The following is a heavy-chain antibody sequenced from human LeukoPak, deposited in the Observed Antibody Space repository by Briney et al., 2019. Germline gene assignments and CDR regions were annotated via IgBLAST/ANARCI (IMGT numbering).Heavy chain of an antibody. D-gene: IGHD4-17*01. CDR1: GGSFSGYY. J-gene: IGHJ4*02. V-gene: IGHV4-59*01. Sequence: SETLSLTCAVYGGSFSGYYWSWIRQPPGKGLEWIGYIYYSGSTNYNPSLKSRVTISVDTSKNQFSLKLSSVTAADTAVYYCARGYGDYPFDHRGQGTLVTVSS. CDR3: ARGYGDYPFDH. CDR2: IYYSGST.